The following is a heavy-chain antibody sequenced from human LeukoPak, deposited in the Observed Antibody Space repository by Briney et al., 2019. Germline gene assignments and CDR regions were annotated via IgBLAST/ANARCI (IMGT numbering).Heavy chain of an antibody. CDR3: ARDNYGDYYYYYMDV. CDR1: GFTFSSYW. J-gene: IGHJ6*03. D-gene: IGHD4-17*01. CDR2: IKQDGSEK. V-gene: IGHV3-7*01. Sequence: GGSLRLSCAASGFTFSSYWMSWVRQAPGKGLEWVAHIKQDGSEKYYVDSVKGRFTISRDNAKNSLYLQMNSLRAEDTAVYYCARDNYGDYYYYYMDVWGKGTTVTVSS.